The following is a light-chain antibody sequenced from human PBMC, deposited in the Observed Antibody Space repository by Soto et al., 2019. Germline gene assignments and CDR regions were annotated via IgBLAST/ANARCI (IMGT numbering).Light chain of an antibody. J-gene: IGKJ4*01. CDR3: QQFGSVPLT. V-gene: IGKV1-33*01. CDR1: QDIGNS. CDR2: DVS. Sequence: DIQMTQSPSSLSASIGDRITITCQASQDIGNSLNWYQQKSGKSPNLLIYDVSRLGAGVPSRFSGSGSRTNFRLTISGLQREDIAPYYCQQFGSVPLTFGGGTKVEIK.